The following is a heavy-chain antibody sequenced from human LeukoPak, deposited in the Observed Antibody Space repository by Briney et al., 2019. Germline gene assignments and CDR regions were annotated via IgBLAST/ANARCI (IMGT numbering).Heavy chain of an antibody. V-gene: IGHV4-59*12. Sequence: KPSETLPLTCTVSGGSISSYYWSWIRLPPGKGLEWIGYIDYSGSTNYNPSLKSRVTISLDTSKSQFSLKVRYVTAADTAVYYCARGLNDSWTGENYWGQGTLVTVSS. CDR3: ARGLNDSWTGENY. CDR1: GGSISSYY. J-gene: IGHJ4*02. D-gene: IGHD3-3*01. CDR2: IDYSGST.